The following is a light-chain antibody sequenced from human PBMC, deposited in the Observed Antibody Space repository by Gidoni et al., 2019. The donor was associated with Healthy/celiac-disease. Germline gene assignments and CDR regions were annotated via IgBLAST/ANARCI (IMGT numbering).Light chain of an antibody. CDR2: AAS. Sequence: DIQMTQSPSSLSASVVDRVTITCRASQSISSYLKWYQQKPGKAPKRLIYAASSLQSGGPSRVSGRGSGTDFTITISSMQPEDFATYYCQQSYRTLWTFGQGTKVEIK. CDR1: QSISSY. V-gene: IGKV1-39*01. J-gene: IGKJ1*01. CDR3: QQSYRTLWT.